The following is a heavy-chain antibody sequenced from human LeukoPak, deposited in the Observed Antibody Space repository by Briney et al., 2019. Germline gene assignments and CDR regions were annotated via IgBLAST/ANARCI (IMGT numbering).Heavy chain of an antibody. CDR1: GFTFDDYA. CDR3: ARVNPYYYYGMDV. J-gene: IGHJ6*02. CDR2: ISWNSGSI. V-gene: IGHV3-9*01. Sequence: GGSLRLSCAASGFTFDDYAMHWVRQAPGEGLEWVSGISWNSGSIGYADSVKGRFTISRDNAKNSLYLQMNSLRAEDTALYYCARVNPYYYYGMDVWGQGTTVTVSS.